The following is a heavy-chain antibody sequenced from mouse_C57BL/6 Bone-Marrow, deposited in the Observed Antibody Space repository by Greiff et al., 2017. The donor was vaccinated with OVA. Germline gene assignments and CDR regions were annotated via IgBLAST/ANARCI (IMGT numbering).Heavy chain of an antibody. CDR2: IDPENGDT. CDR1: GFNIKDDS. J-gene: IGHJ1*03. D-gene: IGHD4-1*01. Sequence: VQLKESGAELVRPGASVKLSCTASGFNIKDDSMHWVKQSPEKGLEWIGWIDPENGDTEYAAKFQGKATITADTSSNTAYLQLSSLTSEDTAVYYYATPGRGRYWYFDVWGTGTTVTVSS. V-gene: IGHV14-4*01. CDR3: ATPGRGRYWYFDV.